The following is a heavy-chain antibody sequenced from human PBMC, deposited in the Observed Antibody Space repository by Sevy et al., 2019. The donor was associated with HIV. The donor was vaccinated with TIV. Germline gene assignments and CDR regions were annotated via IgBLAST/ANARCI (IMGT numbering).Heavy chain of an antibody. CDR2: IYYSGST. V-gene: IGHV4-39*02. Sequence: SETLSLTCTVSGGSISSSSYYWGWIRQPPGKGLEWIGSIYYSGSTYYNPSLKSRVTISVDTSKNQFSLKLSSVTAADTAVYYCAIENMGASSIAAHYGMDVWGQGTTVTVSS. CDR1: GGSISSSSYY. J-gene: IGHJ6*02. D-gene: IGHD6-6*01. CDR3: AIENMGASSIAAHYGMDV.